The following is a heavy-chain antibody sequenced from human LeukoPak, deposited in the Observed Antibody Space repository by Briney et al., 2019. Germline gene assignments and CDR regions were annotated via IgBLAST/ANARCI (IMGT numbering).Heavy chain of an antibody. V-gene: IGHV1-46*01. Sequence: ASVKVSCKASGYTFISYSVHWVRQAPGQGLEWMGIINPSGGSTSYAQKFQGRVTMTRDTSTSTVYMELSSLRSDDTAVYYCARREYSTSFDYWGQGTLVTVSS. J-gene: IGHJ4*02. CDR1: GYTFISYS. CDR2: INPSGGST. D-gene: IGHD6-6*01. CDR3: ARREYSTSFDY.